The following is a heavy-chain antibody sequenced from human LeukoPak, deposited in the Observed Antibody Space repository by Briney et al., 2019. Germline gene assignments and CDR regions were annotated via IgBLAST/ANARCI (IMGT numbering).Heavy chain of an antibody. J-gene: IGHJ4*02. CDR1: GFTFSSYA. D-gene: IGHD6-13*01. CDR3: AKYSSSWYADS. CDR2: ISGSGGST. Sequence: GGPLRLSCAASGFTFSSYAMSWVRQAPGKGLEWVSGISGSGGSTYYADSVKGRFTISRDNSKNTLYLQMNSLRVEDTAVYYCAKYSSSWYADSWGQGTLVSVSS. V-gene: IGHV3-23*01.